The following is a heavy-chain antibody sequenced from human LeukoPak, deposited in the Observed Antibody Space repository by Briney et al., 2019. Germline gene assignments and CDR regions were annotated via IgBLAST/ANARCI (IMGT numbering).Heavy chain of an antibody. D-gene: IGHD5-18*01. CDR2: INPSSGGT. V-gene: IGHV1-2*02. CDR3: ARDFRAAMVSDWFDP. J-gene: IGHJ5*02. Sequence: EASVKVSCKASGYTFTGYYMHWVRQAPGQGLEWMGWINPSSGGTNYAQKFQGRVTMTRDTSISTAYMELSRLRSDDTAVYYCARDFRAAMVSDWFDPWGQGTLVTVSS. CDR1: GYTFTGYY.